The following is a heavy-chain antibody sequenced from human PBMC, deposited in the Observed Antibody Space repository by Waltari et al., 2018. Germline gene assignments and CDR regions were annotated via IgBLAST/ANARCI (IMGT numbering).Heavy chain of an antibody. Sequence: LVQSGAEVKKPGASGKVCCKAAGYTFTGYAILWVRQAPGQGLEWMGRINPKNGDTHYAQNFQGRVALTTDTSTNTAFMELQRLRSDDTAVYYCLRDSSGSHFDYWGQGTLVTVSS. V-gene: IGHV1-2*06. CDR1: GYTFTGYA. J-gene: IGHJ4*02. D-gene: IGHD3-22*01. CDR3: LRDSSGSHFDY. CDR2: INPKNGDT.